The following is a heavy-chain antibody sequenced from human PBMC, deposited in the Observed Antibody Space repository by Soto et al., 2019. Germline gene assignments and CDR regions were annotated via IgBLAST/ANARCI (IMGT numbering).Heavy chain of an antibody. J-gene: IGHJ5*02. Sequence: ASVKVSCKASGYTFTSYGISWVRQAPGQGLEWMGWVSAYNGNTNYAQKLQGRVTMTTDTSTSTAYMELRSLRSDDTAVYYCARGYYDFWSGYYNAGNWFDPWGQGTLVTVSS. V-gene: IGHV1-18*04. CDR2: VSAYNGNT. CDR3: ARGYYDFWSGYYNAGNWFDP. D-gene: IGHD3-3*01. CDR1: GYTFTSYG.